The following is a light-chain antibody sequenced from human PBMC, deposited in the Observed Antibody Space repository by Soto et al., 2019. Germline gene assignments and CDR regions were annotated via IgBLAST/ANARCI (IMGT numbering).Light chain of an antibody. CDR1: QSINHY. CDR3: QQTHSTPYT. J-gene: IGKJ2*01. Sequence: DIQMTQSPSSLSASAGDRVTITCRASQSINHYLNWYQQKPGNPPKVLIYGASDLQWGVPSRFSGSGSGTDFTLTISSLQPEDFATYYCQQTHSTPYTFGQGTILEIK. CDR2: GAS. V-gene: IGKV1-39*01.